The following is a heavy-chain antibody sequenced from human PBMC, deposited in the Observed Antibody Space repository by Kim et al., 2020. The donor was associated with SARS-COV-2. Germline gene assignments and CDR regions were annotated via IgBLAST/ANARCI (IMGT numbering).Heavy chain of an antibody. V-gene: IGHV3-48*03. Sequence: GSLRLSCAASGFTFSTYEMNWVRQAPGKGLEWISYISTSGSTIYYADSVKGRFTISRDNAKSSLSLQMNSLRAEDTAVYYCGRSLYCSSTSCFYGMDVWGEETTVTVSS. D-gene: IGHD2-2*01. J-gene: IGHJ6*04. CDR1: GFTFSTYE. CDR2: ISTSGSTI. CDR3: GRSLYCSSTSCFYGMDV.